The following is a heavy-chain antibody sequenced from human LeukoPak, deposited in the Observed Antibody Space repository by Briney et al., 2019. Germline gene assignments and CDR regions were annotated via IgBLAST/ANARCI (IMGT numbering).Heavy chain of an antibody. Sequence: GGSLRLSCAASGFTFSSYAMSWVRQAPGEGLEWVSAISGSGGSTYYADSVKGRFTISRDNSKNTLYLQMNSLRAEDTAVYYCAKTVRGVSLFDYWGQGTLVTVSS. CDR2: ISGSGGST. CDR3: AKTVRGVSLFDY. V-gene: IGHV3-23*01. J-gene: IGHJ4*02. D-gene: IGHD3-10*01. CDR1: GFTFSSYA.